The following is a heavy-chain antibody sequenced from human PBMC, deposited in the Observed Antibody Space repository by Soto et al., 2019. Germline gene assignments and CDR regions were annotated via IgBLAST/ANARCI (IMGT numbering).Heavy chain of an antibody. V-gene: IGHV3-23*01. Sequence: GGSLRLSCAASGFTFSSYAMSWVRQAPGKGLEWVSAISGSGGSTYYADSVKGRFTISRANSKNTLYLQMNSLRAEDTAVYYCAKNLNYYYYGMDVWGQGTTVTVSS. CDR3: AKNLNYYYYGMDV. CDR1: GFTFSSYA. CDR2: ISGSGGST. J-gene: IGHJ6*02.